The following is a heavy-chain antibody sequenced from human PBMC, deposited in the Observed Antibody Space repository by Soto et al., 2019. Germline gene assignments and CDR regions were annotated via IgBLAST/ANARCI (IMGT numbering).Heavy chain of an antibody. D-gene: IGHD3-22*01. V-gene: IGHV3-30*18. CDR3: AKGQYYYDSSGYYSTV. CDR1: GFNFVSYG. Sequence: PGGSLRLSCTASGFNFVSYGRHWVRQAPGKGLEWVAVISYDGSNKYYADSVKGRFTISRDNSKNTLYLQMNSLRAEDTAVYYCAKGQYYYDSSGYYSTVWGQGTLVTVSS. CDR2: ISYDGSNK. J-gene: IGHJ4*02.